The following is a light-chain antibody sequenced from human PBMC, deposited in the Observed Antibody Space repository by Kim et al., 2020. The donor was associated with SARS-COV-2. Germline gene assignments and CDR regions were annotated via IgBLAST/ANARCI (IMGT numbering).Light chain of an antibody. V-gene: IGKV3-15*01. CDR3: QQYENWPPYT. CDR2: GAS. Sequence: ASPGQRVTLSCTASQSVNSNLAWYHQKRGQSPTLLIFGASTRATGVPARFSGRGFGTEFSFTISSLQSEDFANYFCQQYENWPPYTFGQGTKLEI. CDR1: QSVNSN. J-gene: IGKJ2*01.